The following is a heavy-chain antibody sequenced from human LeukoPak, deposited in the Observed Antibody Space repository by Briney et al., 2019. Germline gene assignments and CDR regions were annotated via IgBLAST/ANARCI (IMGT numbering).Heavy chain of an antibody. CDR1: GGTFSSYA. CDR2: IIPILGIA. J-gene: IGHJ3*02. D-gene: IGHD5-12*01. Sequence: GSSVKVSCKASGGTFSSYAISWVRQAPGQGLEWMGRIIPILGIANYAQKFQGRVTITADKSTSTAYMELSSLRSEDTAVYYCATGTGYADAFDIWGQGTMVTVSS. CDR3: ATGTGYADAFDI. V-gene: IGHV1-69*04.